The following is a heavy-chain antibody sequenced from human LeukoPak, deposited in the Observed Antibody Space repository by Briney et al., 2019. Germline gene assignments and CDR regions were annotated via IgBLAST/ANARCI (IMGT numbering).Heavy chain of an antibody. J-gene: IGHJ4*02. Sequence: SETLSLTCTVSGVSISSYYWSWIRQPPGKGLEWIGYIYYSGSTNYNPSLKSRVTISVDTSKNQFSLKLSSVTAADTAAYYCARADSSGYAFDYWGQGTLVTVSS. CDR3: ARADSSGYAFDY. CDR2: IYYSGST. V-gene: IGHV4-59*01. CDR1: GVSISSYY. D-gene: IGHD3-22*01.